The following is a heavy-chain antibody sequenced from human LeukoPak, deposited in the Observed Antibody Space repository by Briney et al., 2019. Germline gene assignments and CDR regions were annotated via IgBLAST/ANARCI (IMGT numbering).Heavy chain of an antibody. V-gene: IGHV5-10-1*01. CDR3: VRNTLLWFGDSLPPADFDY. D-gene: IGHD3-10*01. CDR1: GYSFTCYW. Sequence: GESLKISCKGSGYSFTCYWISWVRQMPGKGLEWMGRIDPSDSYTKYSPSFQGHVTISVDKSISTAYLQWSSLRASDTAMYYCVRNTLLWFGDSLPPADFDYWGQGTLVTVSS. J-gene: IGHJ4*02. CDR2: IDPSDSYT.